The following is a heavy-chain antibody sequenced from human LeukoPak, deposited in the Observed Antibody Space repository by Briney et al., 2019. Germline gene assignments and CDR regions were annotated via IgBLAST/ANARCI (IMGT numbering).Heavy chain of an antibody. J-gene: IGHJ4*02. CDR1: GGSISSYY. Sequence: SETLSLTCTVSGGSISSYYWSWIRQPAGKGLEWIGRLYTSGSTNYNPSLKSRVTMSGDTSKNQLSLKLRSVTAADTAVYYCARDRDYYDSSGYWTPLDYWGQRTLVTVSS. V-gene: IGHV4-4*07. CDR3: ARDRDYYDSSGYWTPLDY. CDR2: LYTSGST. D-gene: IGHD3-22*01.